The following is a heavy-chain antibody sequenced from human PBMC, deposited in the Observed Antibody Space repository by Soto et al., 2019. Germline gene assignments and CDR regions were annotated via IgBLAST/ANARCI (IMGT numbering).Heavy chain of an antibody. J-gene: IGHJ3*02. CDR3: ARDQVSFGISVVTAIGAFDI. CDR2: IYYSGST. CDR1: GVSISSGDYY. D-gene: IGHD2-21*02. Sequence: SEALSLTCTVSGVSISSGDYYWSWIRQPPGKGLEWIGYIYYSGSTYYNPSLKSRVTISVDTSKNQFSLKLSSVTAADTAVYYCARDQVSFGISVVTAIGAFDIWGQGTMVT. V-gene: IGHV4-30-4*01.